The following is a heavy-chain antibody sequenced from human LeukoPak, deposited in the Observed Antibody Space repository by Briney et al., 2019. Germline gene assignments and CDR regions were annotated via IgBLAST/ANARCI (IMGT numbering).Heavy chain of an antibody. J-gene: IGHJ3*02. CDR1: GYTFTSYD. CDR2: MNPNSGNT. V-gene: IGHV1-8*01. CDR3: ARESYGYCSGGSCSLVSFDI. Sequence: ASVKVSCKASGYTFTSYDINWVRQATGQGLEWMVWMNPNSGNTGYAQKFQGRVTMTRNTSISTAYMELSSLRSEDTAVYYCARESYGYCSGGSCSLVSFDIWGQGTMVTVSS. D-gene: IGHD2-15*01.